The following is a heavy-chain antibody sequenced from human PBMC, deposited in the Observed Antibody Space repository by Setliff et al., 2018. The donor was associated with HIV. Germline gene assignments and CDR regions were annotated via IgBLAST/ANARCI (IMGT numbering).Heavy chain of an antibody. J-gene: IGHJ1*01. CDR3: ARDPAPSSSASYFHH. V-gene: IGHV1-46*01. CDR2: SNPSRGST. D-gene: IGHD6-6*01. CDR1: GYTFTSYY. Sequence: ASVTVSCKASGYTFTSYYMHWVRQAPGQGLEWMGISNPSRGSTTYAQKFQGRVTMTRDTYTSTVYMVLSSLRSEDTAVYYCARDPAPSSSASYFHHWGQGTPVTVSS.